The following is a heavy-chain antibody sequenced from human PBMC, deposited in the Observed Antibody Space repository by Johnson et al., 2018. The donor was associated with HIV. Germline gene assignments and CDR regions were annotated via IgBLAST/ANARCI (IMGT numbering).Heavy chain of an antibody. J-gene: IGHJ3*02. CDR3: VRGEEGAFDI. CDR1: GFTFDDYG. V-gene: IGHV3-20*04. CDR2: INWNGGST. Sequence: VQLVESGGGVVRPGGSLRLSCAASGFTFDDYGMSWVRQAPGKGLEWVSGINWNGGSTDYANSVKGRFTISRDNAKNSLFLQMNSLRAEDTAVFSCVRGEEGAFDIWGQGTMVTVSS.